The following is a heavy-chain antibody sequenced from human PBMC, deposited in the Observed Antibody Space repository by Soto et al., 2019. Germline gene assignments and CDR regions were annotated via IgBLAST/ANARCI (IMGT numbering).Heavy chain of an antibody. Sequence: SVKVSCKASGGIFSSYAISWLRQAPGQGLEWMGAVIPILRQAYYAQDFQDRVSITADESTRTTYLELSSLRSDDTAVYFCARVGGIGAPPGTDYWGQGTLVTVSS. D-gene: IGHD6-6*01. CDR1: GGIFSSYA. V-gene: IGHV1-69*13. CDR3: ARVGGIGAPPGTDY. CDR2: VIPILRQA. J-gene: IGHJ4*02.